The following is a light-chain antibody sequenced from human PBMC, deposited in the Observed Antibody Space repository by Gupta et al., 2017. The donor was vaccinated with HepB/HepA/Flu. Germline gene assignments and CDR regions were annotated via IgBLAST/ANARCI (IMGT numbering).Light chain of an antibody. V-gene: IGKV2-28*01. Sequence: DMVLTQSPLSLPVTPGESASISCRSSQSIVKSNGYHYLDCYLQKPGQSPQLLSYLCSNRASGVPELRSGSGAGAVFTPNISRLQADDAGFYYHKATSFPPFTFGQGTNVDIK. CDR2: LCS. J-gene: IGKJ3*01. CDR3: KATSFPPFT. CDR1: QSIVKSNGYHY.